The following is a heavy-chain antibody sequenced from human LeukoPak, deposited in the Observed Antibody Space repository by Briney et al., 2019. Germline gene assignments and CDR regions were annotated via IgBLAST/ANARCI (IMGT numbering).Heavy chain of an antibody. CDR1: GFTFSSYA. V-gene: IGHV3-23*01. J-gene: IGHJ4*02. CDR3: AKDLSHRGYSGYDCGY. Sequence: PGGSLRLSCAASGFTFSSYAMSWVRQAPGKGLEWVSAISGSGGSTYYADSVKGRFTISRDNSKNTLYLQMNSLRAEDTAVYYCAKDLSHRGYSGYDCGYWGQGTLVTVSS. D-gene: IGHD5-12*01. CDR2: ISGSGGST.